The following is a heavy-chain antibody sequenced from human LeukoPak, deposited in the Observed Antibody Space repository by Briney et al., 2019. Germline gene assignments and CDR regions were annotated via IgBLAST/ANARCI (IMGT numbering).Heavy chain of an antibody. CDR2: IIPIFGTA. V-gene: IGHV1-69*01. CDR1: GGTFSSYA. CDR3: AREDGVDTASYFDY. D-gene: IGHD5-18*01. Sequence: SVEVSCKASGGTFSSYAISWVRQAPGQGLEWMGGIIPIFGTANYAQKFQGRVTITADESTSTAYMELSSLRSEDTAVYYCAREDGVDTASYFDYWGQGTLVTVSS. J-gene: IGHJ4*02.